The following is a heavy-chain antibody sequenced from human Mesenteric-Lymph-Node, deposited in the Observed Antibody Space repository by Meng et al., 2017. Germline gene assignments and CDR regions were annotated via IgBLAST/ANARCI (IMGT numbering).Heavy chain of an antibody. CDR2: ICRDSITI. Sequence: GGSLRLSCVAPGISFSSYEMNWVRQAPGEGLEWVAYICRDSITINYADSVRGRFTISRDNSKSSLFLQMNSLTAEDTAVYYCVSQFTTTSQYWGQGTLVTVSS. CDR3: VSQFTTTSQY. J-gene: IGHJ4*02. D-gene: IGHD3-22*01. V-gene: IGHV3-48*03. CDR1: GISFSSYE.